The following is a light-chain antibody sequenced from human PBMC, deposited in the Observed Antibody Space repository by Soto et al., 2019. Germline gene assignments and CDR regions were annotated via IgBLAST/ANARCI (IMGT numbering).Light chain of an antibody. V-gene: IGLV2-14*01. J-gene: IGLJ1*01. CDR1: SSDVGASNS. CDR2: DVT. CDR3: TSYNYIYV. Sequence: QSVLTQPASVSGSPGQSITISCTGTSSDVGASNSVSWYQQHPDKAPKLMIYDVTNRPSGVSIRFSGSKSGNTASLTISGLQAEDEADYYCTSYNYIYVFGTGTKVTLL.